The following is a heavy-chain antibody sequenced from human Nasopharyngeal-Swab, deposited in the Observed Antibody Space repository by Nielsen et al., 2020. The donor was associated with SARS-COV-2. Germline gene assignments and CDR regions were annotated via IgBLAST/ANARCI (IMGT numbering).Heavy chain of an antibody. Sequence: GESLKISCMASGYSFVNHWIGWVRQKPGKGLEGMGMVYTGNSEVAYNPSFQGQVTISADSSINTAYLQWSRLRASDTAMYFCARRAARDGYNYEVDPWGQGTLVTVSS. CDR1: GYSFVNHW. CDR3: ARRAARDGYNYEVDP. V-gene: IGHV5-51*01. J-gene: IGHJ5*02. CDR2: VYTGNSEV. D-gene: IGHD5-24*01.